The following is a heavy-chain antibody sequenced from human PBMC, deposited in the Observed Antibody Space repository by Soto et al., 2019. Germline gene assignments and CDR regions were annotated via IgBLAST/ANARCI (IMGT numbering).Heavy chain of an antibody. Sequence: ASVKVSCKASGYTFTGYYMHWVRQAPGQGLEWMGWINPNSGGTNYAQKFQGRVTITRDTSASTAYMELSSLTSEDTALYYCARDLWLGESFRYYFDYWAQGTLVTVSS. CDR2: INPNSGGT. CDR3: ARDLWLGESFRYYFDY. CDR1: GYTFTGYY. V-gene: IGHV1-2*02. J-gene: IGHJ4*01. D-gene: IGHD3-10*01.